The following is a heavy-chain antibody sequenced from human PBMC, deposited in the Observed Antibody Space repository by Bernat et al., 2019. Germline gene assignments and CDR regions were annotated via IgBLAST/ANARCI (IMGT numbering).Heavy chain of an antibody. D-gene: IGHD2-15*01. CDR3: TTDLGYCSGGSCYSGMDV. J-gene: IGHJ6*02. V-gene: IGHV3-15*01. CDR2: IKSKTDGGTT. Sequence: EVQLLESGGGLVQPGGSLRLSCAASGFTFSSYAMSWVRQAPGKGLEWVGRIKSKTDGGTTDYAAPVKGRFTISRDDSKNTLYLQMNSLKTEDTAVYYCTTDLGYCSGGSCYSGMDVWGQGTTVTVSS. CDR1: GFTFSSYA.